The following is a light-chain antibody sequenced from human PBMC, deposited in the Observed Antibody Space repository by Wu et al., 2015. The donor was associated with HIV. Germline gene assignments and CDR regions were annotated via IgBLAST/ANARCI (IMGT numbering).Light chain of an antibody. J-gene: IGKJ1*01. CDR2: DAS. CDR1: QSVDTY. V-gene: IGKV3-11*01. Sequence: EIVLTQSPVTLSLSPGESATLSCRASQSVDTYLAWYQLRPGQAPRLLIYDASRRATGIPARSSGSGSGTDFTLTISSLEPEDFAVYYCQQRSNWRSTFGQGTKVEI. CDR3: QQRSNWRST.